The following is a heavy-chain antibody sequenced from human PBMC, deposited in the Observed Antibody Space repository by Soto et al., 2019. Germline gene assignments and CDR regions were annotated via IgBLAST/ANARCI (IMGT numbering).Heavy chain of an antibody. Sequence: GGSLRLSCAASGFTFSSYWMHWVRQAPGKGLVWVSRINSDGSSTSYADSVKGRFTISRDNAKNTLYLQMNSLRAEDTAVYYCARVQPDYYDILTGDFMPQVPYGMDVWGQGTTVTVSS. D-gene: IGHD3-9*01. CDR1: GFTFSSYW. J-gene: IGHJ6*02. CDR3: ARVQPDYYDILTGDFMPQVPYGMDV. V-gene: IGHV3-74*01. CDR2: INSDGSST.